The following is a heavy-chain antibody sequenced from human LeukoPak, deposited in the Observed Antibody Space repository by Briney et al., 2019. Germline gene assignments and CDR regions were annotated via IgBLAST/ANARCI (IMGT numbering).Heavy chain of an antibody. D-gene: IGHD2-15*01. CDR2: IIPIFGTA. CDR1: GYTFTSYY. J-gene: IGHJ6*02. CDR3: ARVSCSGGSCYYYYGMDV. Sequence: ASVKVSCKASGYTFTSYYMHWVRQAPGQGLEWMGGIIPIFGTANYAQKFQGRVTITADESTSTAYMELSSLRSEDTAVYYCARVSCSGGSCYYYYGMDVWGQGTTVTVSS. V-gene: IGHV1-69*13.